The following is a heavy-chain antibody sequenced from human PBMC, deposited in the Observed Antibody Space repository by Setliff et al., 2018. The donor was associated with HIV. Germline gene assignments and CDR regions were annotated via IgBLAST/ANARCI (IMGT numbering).Heavy chain of an antibody. J-gene: IGHJ5*02. CDR1: GFSISSRYY. Sequence: SETLSLTCDVSGFSISSRYYWGWIRQSPGKGLEWIGNIYHTGSSYYNPSLNDRATISLDTSKNQFSLKLNSVTAADTAVYYCARGYSYGYAWFDPWGQGTLVTVSS. CDR2: IYHTGSS. V-gene: IGHV4-38-2*01. CDR3: ARGYSYGYAWFDP. D-gene: IGHD5-18*01.